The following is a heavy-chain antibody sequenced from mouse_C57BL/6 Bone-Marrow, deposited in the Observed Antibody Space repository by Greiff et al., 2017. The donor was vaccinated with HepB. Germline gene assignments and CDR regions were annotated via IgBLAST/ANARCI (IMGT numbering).Heavy chain of an antibody. V-gene: IGHV5-6*01. CDR3: ARDRFDYYFDY. J-gene: IGHJ2*01. D-gene: IGHD2-14*01. Sequence: EVHLVESGGDLVKPGGSLKLSCVASGFTFSTSGMSWVRQTPDKRQEWVATINTGGTYTYYPDSVKGRFTISKDTAKSTLFLQMSSLKSEDTAIYYCARDRFDYYFDYWGQGTTLTVSS. CDR2: INTGGTYT. CDR1: GFTFSTSG.